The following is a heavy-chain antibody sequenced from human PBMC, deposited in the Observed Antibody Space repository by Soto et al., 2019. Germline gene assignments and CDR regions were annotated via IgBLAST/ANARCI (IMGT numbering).Heavy chain of an antibody. Sequence: PSETLSLTCSVSGGSSSSNYWSWIRQPPGKGLEWIGYIYYSGSTNYNPSLRSRVTISIDTSKNQFSLKLSSVTAADTAVYYCASYLGVSGGNDYWGQGTLVTVSS. J-gene: IGHJ4*02. D-gene: IGHD2-15*01. CDR1: GGSSSSNY. CDR2: IYYSGST. CDR3: ASYLGVSGGNDY. V-gene: IGHV4-59*08.